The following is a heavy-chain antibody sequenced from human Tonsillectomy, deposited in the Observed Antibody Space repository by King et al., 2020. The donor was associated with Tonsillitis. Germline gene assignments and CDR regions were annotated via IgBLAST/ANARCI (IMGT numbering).Heavy chain of an antibody. CDR3: ASRFCGSTSCYVYYSQYARWFDP. CDR1: GGSISSSSYY. V-gene: IGHV4-39*07. CDR2: IYYSGST. D-gene: IGHD2-2*01. Sequence: QLQESGPGLVKPSETLSLTCTVSGGSISSSSYYWGWIRQPPGKGLEWIGSIYYSGSTYYNPSVKSRVTISVDTSKNQFSLKLSSVTAADTAVYYCASRFCGSTSCYVYYSQYARWFDPWGQGTLVTVSS. J-gene: IGHJ5*02.